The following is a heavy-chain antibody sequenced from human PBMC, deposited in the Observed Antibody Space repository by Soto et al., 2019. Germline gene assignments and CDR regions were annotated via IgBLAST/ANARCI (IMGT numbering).Heavy chain of an antibody. D-gene: IGHD3-22*01. J-gene: IGHJ6*02. V-gene: IGHV3-30*18. CDR1: GFTFSSYG. Sequence: GGSLRLSCAASGFTFSSYGMHWVRQAPGKGLEWVAVISYDGSNKYYADSVKGRFTISRDNSKNTLYLQMNRLRAEDTAVYYCAKEVLDYDISGYNLHDYYGIDVSGQGTKVTSP. CDR2: ISYDGSNK. CDR3: AKEVLDYDISGYNLHDYYGIDV.